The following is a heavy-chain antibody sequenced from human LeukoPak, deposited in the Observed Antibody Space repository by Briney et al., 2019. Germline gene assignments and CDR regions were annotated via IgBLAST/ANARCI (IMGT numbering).Heavy chain of an antibody. CDR2: IYYSGST. Sequence: SETLSLTCTVSGGPISSGTYFWNWVRQHPGKGLEWIGYIYYSGSTSHNPSPKTRVIISVDTSKNQFSVKLSSVPAADTAVYYCASLYYESSGYDRTFDYWGQGTLVTVSS. J-gene: IGHJ4*02. D-gene: IGHD3-22*01. CDR1: GGPISSGTYF. CDR3: ASLYYESSGYDRTFDY. V-gene: IGHV4-31*03.